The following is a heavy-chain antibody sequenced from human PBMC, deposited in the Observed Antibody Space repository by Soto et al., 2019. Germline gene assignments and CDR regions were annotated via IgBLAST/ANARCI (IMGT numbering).Heavy chain of an antibody. CDR2: VRNKADSYAT. J-gene: IGHJ4*02. CDR3: SRQTVSCHDY. D-gene: IGHD2-2*01. V-gene: IGHV3-73*01. Sequence: EVQLVESGGGLVQPGGSLKLSCAASGFTFSGSHMHWVRQASGKGLEWVGHVRNKADSYATAYAASVRGRFIISRDDSKNTAYLQMNSLKTEDKAIYYCSRQTVSCHDYWGQGILVTVSS. CDR1: GFTFSGSH.